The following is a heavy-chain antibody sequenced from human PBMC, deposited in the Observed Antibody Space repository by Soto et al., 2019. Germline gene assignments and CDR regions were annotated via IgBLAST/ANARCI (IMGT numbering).Heavy chain of an antibody. Sequence: QVQLVQSGAEVKKPGASVKVSCKASGYTFTSYYMHWVRQAPGQGLEWMGIINPSGDYTSYAQKFQGRVTVTSDTSTSTVYMELSSLRSEDTAVYYCAKDHDGSSHYFDFWGQGTLVTVSS. CDR3: AKDHDGSSHYFDF. J-gene: IGHJ4*02. V-gene: IGHV1-46*01. CDR1: GYTFTSYY. D-gene: IGHD1-26*01. CDR2: INPSGDYT.